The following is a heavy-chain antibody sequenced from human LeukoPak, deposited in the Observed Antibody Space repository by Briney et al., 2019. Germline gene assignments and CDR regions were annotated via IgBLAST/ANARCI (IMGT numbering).Heavy chain of an antibody. V-gene: IGHV3-74*01. J-gene: IGHJ4*02. CDR3: ARDPRYSSGYSIY. CDR1: GFTFSSYW. Sequence: GGSLRLSCAASGFTFSSYWMHWVRQAPGKGLVWVSRINTDGSSTSYADSVKGRFTISRDNAKNSLHLQMNSLRAEDTAVYYCARDPRYSSGYSIYWGQGTLVTVSS. CDR2: INTDGSST. D-gene: IGHD6-19*01.